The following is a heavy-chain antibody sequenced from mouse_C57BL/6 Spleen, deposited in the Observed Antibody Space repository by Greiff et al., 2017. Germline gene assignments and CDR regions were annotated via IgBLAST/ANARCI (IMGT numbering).Heavy chain of an antibody. Sequence: EVQLQESGAELVKPGASVKLSCTASGFNIKDYYMHWVKQRTEQGLEWIGRIDPEDGETKYAPKFPGQATITADTSSNTAYLQLSSLTSEDTAVXYCARAGQSTNVEAYWGQGTLVTVSA. D-gene: IGHD5-1*01. V-gene: IGHV14-2*01. CDR3: ARAGQSTNVEAY. CDR1: GFNIKDYY. CDR2: IDPEDGET. J-gene: IGHJ3*01.